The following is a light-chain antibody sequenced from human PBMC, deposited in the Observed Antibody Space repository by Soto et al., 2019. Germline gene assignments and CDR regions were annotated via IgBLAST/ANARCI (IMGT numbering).Light chain of an antibody. CDR1: QSITRN. J-gene: IGKJ1*01. V-gene: IGKV3-15*01. CDR2: GAS. Sequence: EIVMRQSPATLSASPGERATLSCRASQSITRNLAWYQQSPGQAPRLLIYGASTRATGIPATFSGSGSGTEFTLTISSLQSEDFATYYCLRHDLYPWTFGQGTKVDIK. CDR3: LRHDLYPWT.